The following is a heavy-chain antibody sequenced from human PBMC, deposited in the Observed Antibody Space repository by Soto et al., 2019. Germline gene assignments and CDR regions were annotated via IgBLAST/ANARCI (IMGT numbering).Heavy chain of an antibody. J-gene: IGHJ4*02. V-gene: IGHV3-15*01. D-gene: IGHD3-3*01. CDR2: IKSKTDGGTT. Sequence: GGSLRLSCAASGFTFSNAWMSWVRQAPGKGLEWVGRIKSKTDGGTTDYAAPVKGRFTISRDDSKKTLYLQMNSLKTEDTSVYYCTTDNRPYYDFWSGYYSVPEFDYWGQGTLVTVSS. CDR1: GFTFSNAW. CDR3: TTDNRPYYDFWSGYYSVPEFDY.